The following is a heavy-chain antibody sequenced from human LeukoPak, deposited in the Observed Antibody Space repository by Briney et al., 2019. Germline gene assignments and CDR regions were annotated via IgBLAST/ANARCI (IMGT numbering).Heavy chain of an antibody. Sequence: PSQTLSLTCTVSGGSISSCDYYWSWIRQPPGKGLEWIGNIYYSGSTYYNPSLKSRVTISVDTSKNQFSLKLSSVTAADTAVYYCANLAYFGGDCSRGAFDYWGQGTLVTVSS. CDR2: IYYSGST. CDR1: GGSISSCDYY. J-gene: IGHJ4*02. V-gene: IGHV4-30-4*01. D-gene: IGHD2-21*02. CDR3: ANLAYFGGDCSRGAFDY.